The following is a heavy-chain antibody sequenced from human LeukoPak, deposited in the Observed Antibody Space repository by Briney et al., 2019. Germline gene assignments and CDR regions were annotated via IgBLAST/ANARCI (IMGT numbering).Heavy chain of an antibody. Sequence: SETLSLTCTVSGGSISSYYWSWIRQPPGKRLEWIGYIYYSGSTNYNPSLKSRVTISVDTSKNQFSLKLSSVTAADTAVYYCARDKALSGAFDIWGQGTMVTVSS. J-gene: IGHJ3*02. CDR3: ARDKALSGAFDI. CDR2: IYYSGST. V-gene: IGHV4-59*01. CDR1: GGSISSYY. D-gene: IGHD3-16*02.